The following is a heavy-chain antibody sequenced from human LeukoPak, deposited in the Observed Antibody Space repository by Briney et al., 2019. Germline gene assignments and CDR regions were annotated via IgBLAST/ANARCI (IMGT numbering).Heavy chain of an antibody. CDR2: ISHSGGST. V-gene: IGHV3-23*01. CDR3: AKWGDYDVLTGYYDSDY. J-gene: IGHJ4*02. Sequence: GGSLRLSCAASGFSFSTYAMSWVRQAPGKGLEWVSAISHSGGSTYYADSVKGRLTISRDTSKNTLYLQMNSLRAEDTAVYYCAKWGDYDVLTGYYDSDYWGQGTLVTVSS. CDR1: GFSFSTYA. D-gene: IGHD3-9*01.